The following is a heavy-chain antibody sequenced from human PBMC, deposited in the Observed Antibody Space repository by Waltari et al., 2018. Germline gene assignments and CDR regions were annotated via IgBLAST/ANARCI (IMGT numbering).Heavy chain of an antibody. J-gene: IGHJ4*02. Sequence: EVQLVESGGGLVQPGGSLRLSCADSRFTFSNYWMTWVRQAPGKGLEWVANIRKDGSEKYYVDSVKGRFTISRNNANNSLYLQMNSLRVEDTAVYYCARGGSVSSWCWRDWGQGTLVTVST. CDR2: IRKDGSEK. CDR1: RFTFSNYW. CDR3: ARGGSVSSWCWRD. V-gene: IGHV3-7*01. D-gene: IGHD6-13*01.